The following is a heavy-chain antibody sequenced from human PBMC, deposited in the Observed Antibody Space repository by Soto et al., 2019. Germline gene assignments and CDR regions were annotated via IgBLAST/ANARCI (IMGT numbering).Heavy chain of an antibody. CDR3: ARDLALSVNDDFYGMDG. J-gene: IGHJ6*04. Sequence: PGGSLRLSCVASGFTFGDYTMSWFRQAPGGGLEWVSFIRSKAYGATTEYAASVKGRFTISRDDSKSIAYLQMNSLKSEDTAVYYCARDLALSVNDDFYGMDGWGKGTTVTVSS. D-gene: IGHD3-3*02. CDR2: IRSKAYGATT. CDR1: GFTFGDYT. V-gene: IGHV3-49*03.